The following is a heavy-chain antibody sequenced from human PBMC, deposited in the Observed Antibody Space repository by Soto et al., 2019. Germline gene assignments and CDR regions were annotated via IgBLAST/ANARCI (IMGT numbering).Heavy chain of an antibody. CDR2: IYYSGST. J-gene: IGHJ5*02. D-gene: IGHD6-13*01. V-gene: IGHV4-31*03. CDR3: ARAFTDSSSFFDP. CDR1: GGSISSGGYY. Sequence: SETLSLTCTVSGGSISSGGYYWSWIRQHPGKGLERIGYIYYSGSTYYNPSLKSRVTISVDTSKNQFSLKLSSVTAADTAVYYCARAFTDSSSFFDPWGQGTLVTVSS.